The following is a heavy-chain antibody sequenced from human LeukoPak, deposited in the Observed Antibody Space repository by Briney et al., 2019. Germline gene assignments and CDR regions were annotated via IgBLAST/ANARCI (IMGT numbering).Heavy chain of an antibody. D-gene: IGHD3-22*01. Sequence: SVKVSCKASGGTFSSYAISWVRQAPGQELEWMGGIIPIFGTANYAQKFQGRVTITADESTSTAYMELSSLRSEDTAVYYCARPYYYDSSGSFYYFDYWGQGTLVTVSS. CDR3: ARPYYYDSSGSFYYFDY. CDR1: GGTFSSYA. V-gene: IGHV1-69*13. CDR2: IIPIFGTA. J-gene: IGHJ4*02.